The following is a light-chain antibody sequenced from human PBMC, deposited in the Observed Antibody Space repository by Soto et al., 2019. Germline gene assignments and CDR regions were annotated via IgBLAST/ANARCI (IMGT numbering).Light chain of an antibody. CDR1: ISDVGSYNL. CDR2: QVI. V-gene: IGLV2-23*02. CDR3: CSYAGTSTYVV. J-gene: IGLJ2*01. Sequence: QSALTQPASVSGSPGQSITISCTGTISDVGSYNLVSWYQQHPGKVPKLMIYQVIKRPSGVSNRFSGAKSDNTASLTISGLEAEDEAAYYCCSYAGTSTYVVFGGGTKLTVL.